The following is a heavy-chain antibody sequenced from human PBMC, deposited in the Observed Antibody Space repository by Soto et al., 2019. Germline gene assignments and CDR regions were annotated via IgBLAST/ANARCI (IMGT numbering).Heavy chain of an antibody. V-gene: IGHV1-18*04. Sequence: ASVKVSCKASGYTFKNYGIGWVRQAPGQGLEWVGRIGVFNGNTNYAQKVQGRVTMTADTSTSTAYMELRSLRSDDTAVYYCAREQTSVFTSRDGMDVWGQGTTVTVSS. D-gene: IGHD4-17*01. J-gene: IGHJ6*02. CDR3: AREQTSVFTSRDGMDV. CDR2: IGVFNGNT. CDR1: GYTFKNYG.